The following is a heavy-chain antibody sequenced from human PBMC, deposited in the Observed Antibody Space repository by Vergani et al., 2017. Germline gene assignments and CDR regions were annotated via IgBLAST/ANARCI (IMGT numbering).Heavy chain of an antibody. Sequence: QVQVVQSGAEVKKSGASVKVSCKTSGYTFSNYYMHWVRQAPGQGLEWMGIINPSGGHTNYAQKFQGRVTMTRDTSTSTVYMELSSLRSEDTALYYCAKGDYVFLTVNGYWGQGTLVTVSA. V-gene: IGHV1-46*03. J-gene: IGHJ4*02. CDR1: GYTFSNYY. CDR2: INPSGGHT. D-gene: IGHD3-9*01. CDR3: AKGDYVFLTVNGY.